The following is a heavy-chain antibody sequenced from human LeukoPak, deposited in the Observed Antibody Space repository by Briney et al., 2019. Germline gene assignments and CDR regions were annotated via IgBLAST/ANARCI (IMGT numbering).Heavy chain of an antibody. J-gene: IGHJ4*02. D-gene: IGHD2-8*01. CDR1: GFTFSSYA. CDR2: ISETGATT. CDR3: AKDTSIGRYCTNGVCSPFDY. Sequence: GGSLRLSCAGSGFTFSSYAMSWVRQAPGKGLEWVSAISETGATTYDADSVNGRFTISRDNSRSTLYLQMNSLRAEDTALYYCAKDTSIGRYCTNGVCSPFDYWGQGTLVTVSS. V-gene: IGHV3-23*01.